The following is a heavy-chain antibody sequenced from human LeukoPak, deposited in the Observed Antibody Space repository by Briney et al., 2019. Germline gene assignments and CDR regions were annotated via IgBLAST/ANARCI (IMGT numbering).Heavy chain of an antibody. CDR2: ISGYNGHT. Sequence: ASVKVSCKASGYTYTNYGISWVRQAPGQGLEWMGWISGYNGHTNYAQKLQGRVTMTTHTSTSTAYMELRSLRSDDTAVYYCARTYGSGSYHNDYWGQGTLVTVSS. CDR3: ARTYGSGSYHNDY. V-gene: IGHV1-18*01. J-gene: IGHJ4*02. CDR1: GYTYTNYG. D-gene: IGHD3-10*01.